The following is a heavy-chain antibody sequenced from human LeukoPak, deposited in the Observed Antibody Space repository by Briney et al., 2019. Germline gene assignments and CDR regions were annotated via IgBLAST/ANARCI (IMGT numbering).Heavy chain of an antibody. Sequence: SETLSLTCTVSGASISGSGYYWGWNRQPPGQGLEWIGSIYSSGSTYYNASLQSRVTISIETSKNQISLRLNSVTAADTAMYYGAKSGGYGLIDYWGQGTLVTVSS. CDR2: IYSSGST. V-gene: IGHV4-39*01. CDR1: GASISGSGYY. CDR3: AKSGGYGLIDY. D-gene: IGHD1-26*01. J-gene: IGHJ4*02.